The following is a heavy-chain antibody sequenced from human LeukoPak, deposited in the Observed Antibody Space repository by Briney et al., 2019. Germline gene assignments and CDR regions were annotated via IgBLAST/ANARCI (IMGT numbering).Heavy chain of an antibody. V-gene: IGHV4-30-2*01. D-gene: IGHD4-17*01. CDR3: ARYGDYDWFDP. CDR1: GGSISSGGYS. Sequence: SETLSLTCAVSGGSISSGGYSWSWIRQPPGKGLEWIGYIYHSGSTYYNPSLKSRVTISVDRSKNQFSLKLSSVTAADTVVYYCARYGDYDWFDPWGQGTLVTVSS. CDR2: IYHSGST. J-gene: IGHJ5*02.